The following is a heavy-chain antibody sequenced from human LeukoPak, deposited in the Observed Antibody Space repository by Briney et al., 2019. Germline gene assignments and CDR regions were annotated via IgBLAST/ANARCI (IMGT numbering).Heavy chain of an antibody. CDR1: GFTFSSNG. V-gene: IGHV3-30*02. CDR3: AKDRAKWELLTFFDY. D-gene: IGHD1-26*01. J-gene: IGHJ4*02. Sequence: GGSLRLSCAASGFTFSSNGMHWVRQAPGKGLEWVAFIRYDGSNKYYADSVKGRFTISRDNSKNTLYLQMNSLRAEDTAVYYCAKDRAKWELLTFFDYWGQGTLVTVSS. CDR2: IRYDGSNK.